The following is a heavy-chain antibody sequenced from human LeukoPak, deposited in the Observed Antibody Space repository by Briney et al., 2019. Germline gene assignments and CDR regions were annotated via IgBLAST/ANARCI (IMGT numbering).Heavy chain of an antibody. CDR1: GFTFATYA. CDR2: ISGSADIT. D-gene: IGHD3-10*01. V-gene: IGHV3-23*01. Sequence: PGGSLRLSCAASGFTFATYAMSWVRQPPGKGLEWVSSISGSADITYYADSVKGRFTISRDNSKNTLYLQMNSLRAEDTAVYYCANYGIWFGELFSSYWGQGTLVTVSS. CDR3: ANYGIWFGELFSSY. J-gene: IGHJ4*02.